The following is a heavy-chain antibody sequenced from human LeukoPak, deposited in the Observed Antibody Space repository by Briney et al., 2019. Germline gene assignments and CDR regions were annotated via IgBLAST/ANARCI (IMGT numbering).Heavy chain of an antibody. Sequence: VASGKVSCKGFGYTLSSYGINRVRQAPGQRGEGVGWISAYNGNTNYAQKLQGRVTMTTDTSTSTAYMELRSLRSDDTAVYYCARDRDTIFGVVDDYWGQGTLVTVSS. J-gene: IGHJ4*02. D-gene: IGHD3-3*01. V-gene: IGHV1-18*01. CDR2: ISAYNGNT. CDR3: ARDRDTIFGVVDDY. CDR1: GYTLSSYG.